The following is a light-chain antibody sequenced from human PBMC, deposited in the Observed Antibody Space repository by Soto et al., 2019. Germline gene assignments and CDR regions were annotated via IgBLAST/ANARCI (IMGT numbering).Light chain of an antibody. Sequence: QSPSPLSASEGVRVTISCSASQSITSNYLAWYQQKPGQAPRLLIYGISNRATGIPARFSGSGSGTDFTLTISSLEPEDFAVYYCQQRSNLQATFGEGTRLEIK. CDR2: GIS. J-gene: IGKJ5*01. V-gene: IGKV3D-11*02. CDR3: QQRSNLQAT. CDR1: QSITSNY.